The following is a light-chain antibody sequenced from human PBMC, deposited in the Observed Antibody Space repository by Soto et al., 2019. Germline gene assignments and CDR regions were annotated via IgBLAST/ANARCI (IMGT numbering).Light chain of an antibody. CDR2: GAS. Sequence: EIVMTQSPGTLSVSVGESATLSCWASQSVTNNVAWYQQKPGQAPRLLIYGASTRATGIPARFSGSGSGTEFILTISSLQSEDFAVYYCQQYNDPFTFGPGTKVDIK. CDR3: QQYNDPFT. J-gene: IGKJ3*01. CDR1: QSVTNN. V-gene: IGKV3-15*01.